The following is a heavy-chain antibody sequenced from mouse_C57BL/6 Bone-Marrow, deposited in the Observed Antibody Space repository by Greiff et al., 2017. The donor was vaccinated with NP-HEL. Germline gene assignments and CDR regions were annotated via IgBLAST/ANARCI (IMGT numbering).Heavy chain of an antibody. Sequence: EVMLVESGGGLVQPGGSMKLSCVASGFTFSNYWMNWVRQSPEKGLEWVAQIRLKSDNYATHYAESVKGRFTISRDDSKSSVYLQMNNLRAEDTGIYYCIYSNYVYFAYWGQGTLVTVSA. J-gene: IGHJ3*01. CDR3: IYSNYVYFAY. V-gene: IGHV6-3*01. D-gene: IGHD2-5*01. CDR2: IRLKSDNYAT. CDR1: GFTFSNYW.